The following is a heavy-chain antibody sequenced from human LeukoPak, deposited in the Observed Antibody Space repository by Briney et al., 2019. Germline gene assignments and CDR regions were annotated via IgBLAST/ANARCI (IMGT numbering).Heavy chain of an antibody. J-gene: IGHJ4*02. CDR1: GYTFSSCA. Sequence: GASVKVSCTASGYTFSSCAINWVRQAPGQGLEYMGWIDTKTGNPTYAQGFTGRFVFSLDTSVSTAYLQISSLKAEDTAVYYCAIHPSDSSGYFSYWGQGALVTVPS. D-gene: IGHD3-22*01. CDR3: AIHPSDSSGYFSY. CDR2: IDTKTGNP. V-gene: IGHV7-4-1*02.